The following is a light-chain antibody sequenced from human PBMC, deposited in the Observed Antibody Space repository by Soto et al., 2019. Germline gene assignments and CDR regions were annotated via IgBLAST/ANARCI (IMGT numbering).Light chain of an antibody. J-gene: IGKJ5*01. V-gene: IGKV1-39*01. CDR3: KQSFSTPN. CDR1: QRINIY. Sequence: DIQITHSPSSLSTSVVDRVTITFLASQRINIYLNWYRQKPGKAPELLIYSASNLQSGVPSRFSGSGSGKDFTLTISSLQPEDFAIYYCKQSFSTPNFGQGTRLEIK. CDR2: SAS.